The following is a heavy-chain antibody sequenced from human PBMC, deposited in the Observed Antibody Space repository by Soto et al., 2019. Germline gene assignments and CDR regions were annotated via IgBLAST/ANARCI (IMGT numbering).Heavy chain of an antibody. CDR3: ARKQLPNYYYYYGMDV. CDR2: IIPIFGTA. CDR1: GGTFSSYA. Sequence: SVKVSCKASGGTFSSYAISWVRQAPGQGLEWMGGIIPIFGTANYAQKFQGRVTITADESTSTAYMELSSLRSEDTAVYYCARKQLPNYYYYYGMDVWGQGTTVTVSS. J-gene: IGHJ6*02. V-gene: IGHV1-69*13. D-gene: IGHD5-18*01.